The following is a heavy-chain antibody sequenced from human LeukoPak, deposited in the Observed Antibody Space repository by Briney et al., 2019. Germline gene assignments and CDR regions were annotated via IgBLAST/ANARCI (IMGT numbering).Heavy chain of an antibody. CDR1: GGSISSSSYY. D-gene: IGHD2-15*01. V-gene: IGHV4-39*01. Sequence: SETLPLTCTVSGGSISSSSYYWGWIRQPPGKGLEWIGSIYYSGSTYYNPSLKSRVTISVDTSKNQFSLKLSSVTAADTAVYYCARRGGRGFFDYWGQGTLVTVSS. CDR2: IYYSGST. J-gene: IGHJ4*02. CDR3: ARRGGRGFFDY.